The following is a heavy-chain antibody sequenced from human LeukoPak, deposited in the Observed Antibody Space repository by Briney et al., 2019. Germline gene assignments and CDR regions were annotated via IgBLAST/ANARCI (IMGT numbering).Heavy chain of an antibody. Sequence: SETLSLTCAVYGGSFCGYYWSWIRQPPGKGLEWIGEINHSGSTNYNPSLKSRVTISVDTSKNQFSLKLSSVTAADTAVYYCARGPLWFGELLYSWGQGTLVTVSS. CDR1: GGSFCGYY. CDR2: INHSGST. D-gene: IGHD3-10*01. CDR3: ARGPLWFGELLYS. J-gene: IGHJ5*02. V-gene: IGHV4-34*01.